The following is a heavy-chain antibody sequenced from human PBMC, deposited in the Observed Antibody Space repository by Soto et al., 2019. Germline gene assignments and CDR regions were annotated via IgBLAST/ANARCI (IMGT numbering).Heavy chain of an antibody. J-gene: IGHJ6*02. CDR1: GCSFTSYW. CDR2: IDPSDSYT. D-gene: IGHD3-10*01. Sequence: GESLKISCKGSGCSFTSYWISWVRQMPGKGLEWMGRIDPSDSYTNYSPSFQGHVTISADKSISTAYLQWSSLKASDTAMYYCARRGVHSYYYYGMDVWGQGTTVTVSS. CDR3: ARRGVHSYYYYGMDV. V-gene: IGHV5-10-1*01.